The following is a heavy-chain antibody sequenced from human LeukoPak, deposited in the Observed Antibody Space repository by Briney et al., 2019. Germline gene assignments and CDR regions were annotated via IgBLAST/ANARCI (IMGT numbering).Heavy chain of an antibody. V-gene: IGHV3-48*01. CDR1: GFTFSSYS. Sequence: GGSLRLSCAASGFTFSSYSMNWVRQAPGKGLEWVSYISSSSSTIYYADSVKGRFTISRDNAKNSLYLQMNSLRAEDTAVYYCARSVLYYYYMDVWGKGTTVTVSS. CDR3: ARSVLYYYYMDV. J-gene: IGHJ6*03. CDR2: ISSSSSTI.